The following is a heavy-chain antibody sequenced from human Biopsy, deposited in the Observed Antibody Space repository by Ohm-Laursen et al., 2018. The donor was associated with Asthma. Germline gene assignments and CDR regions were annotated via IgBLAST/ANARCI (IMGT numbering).Heavy chain of an antibody. V-gene: IGHV4-30-4*01. CDR1: GGSISSNFYY. D-gene: IGHD3-16*01. Sequence: SQTLSLTCTVSGGSISSNFYYWGWIRQPPRKGLEWIGNIYKSGQVYYNLSLKSRVTISVDTSKNQFSLKLSSVTAADTAVYFCARRGGVRRYFDYWGQGTLVTVSS. CDR2: IYKSGQV. CDR3: ARRGGVRRYFDY. J-gene: IGHJ4*02.